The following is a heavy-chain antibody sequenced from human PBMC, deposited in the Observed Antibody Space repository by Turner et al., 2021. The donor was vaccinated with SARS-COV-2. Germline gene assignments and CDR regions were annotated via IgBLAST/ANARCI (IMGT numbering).Heavy chain of an antibody. CDR2: IIPIFGTA. J-gene: IGHJ4*02. CDR1: GGTFGSYA. D-gene: IGHD6-19*01. CDR3: ARVDGWGSRGEYFDY. V-gene: IGHV1-69*06. Sequence: QVQLVQSGAEVKKPGSAVKVSCKASGGTFGSYAIIWVRQAPGQGLEWMGGIIPIFGTANYAQKFQGRVTITADKSTSTAYMELSSLRSEDTAVYYCARVDGWGSRGEYFDYWGQGTLVTVSS.